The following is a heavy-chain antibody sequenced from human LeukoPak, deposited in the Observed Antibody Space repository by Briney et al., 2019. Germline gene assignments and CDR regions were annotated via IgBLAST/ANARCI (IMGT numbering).Heavy chain of an antibody. D-gene: IGHD3-16*01. J-gene: IGHJ6*03. CDR1: GGSISSSSYY. V-gene: IGHV4-39*07. CDR3: ARDWGPKYYSYMDV. Sequence: PSETLSLTCTVSGGSISSSSYYWGWIRQPPGKGLEWIGSIYYSGSTYYNPSLKSRVTISVDTSKNQFSLKLSSVTAADTAVYYCARDWGPKYYSYMDVWGKGTTVTVSS. CDR2: IYYSGST.